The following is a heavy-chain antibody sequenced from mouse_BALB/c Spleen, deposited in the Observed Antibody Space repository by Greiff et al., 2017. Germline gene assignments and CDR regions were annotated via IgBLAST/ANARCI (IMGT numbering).Heavy chain of an antibody. CDR2: IYPYNGGT. V-gene: IGHV1S29*02. Sequence: VQLQQSGPELVKPGASVKISCKASGYTFTDYNMHWVKQSHGKSLEWIGYIYPYNGGTGYNQKFKSKATLTVDNSSSTAYMELRSLTSEDSAVYYCARGIGSPWFAYWGQGTLVTVSA. D-gene: IGHD2-14*01. CDR3: ARGIGSPWFAY. CDR1: GYTFTDYN. J-gene: IGHJ3*01.